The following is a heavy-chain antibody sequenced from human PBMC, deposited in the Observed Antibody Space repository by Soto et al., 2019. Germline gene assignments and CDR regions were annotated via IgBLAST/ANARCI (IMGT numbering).Heavy chain of an antibody. CDR1: GGSVSSGSYY. J-gene: IGHJ3*02. Sequence: QVQLQESGPGLVKPSETLSLTCTVSGGSVSSGSYYWSWIRQPPGKGLEWIGYIYYSGSTYYNPCLMCGVTISVDTSKNQFSVKLSFVTAADSAVYYCASVGVVIHDAFDIWGQGTMVTVSS. D-gene: IGHD3-3*01. CDR3: ASVGVVIHDAFDI. CDR2: IYYSGST. V-gene: IGHV4-61*01.